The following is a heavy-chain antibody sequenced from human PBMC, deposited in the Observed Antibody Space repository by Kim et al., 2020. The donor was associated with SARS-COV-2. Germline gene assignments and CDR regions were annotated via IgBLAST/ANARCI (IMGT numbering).Heavy chain of an antibody. D-gene: IGHD3-10*01. V-gene: IGHV3-23*01. J-gene: IGHJ3*02. CDR3: AKDRITMVILDAFAI. Sequence: GGSLRLSCAASGFTFSSYAMSWVRQAPGKGLEWGTAISGSGGSTYYADSVKGRFTISRDNSKNTLYLQMNSLRAEDTAVYYCAKDRITMVILDAFAIWGQGTMVTVSA. CDR1: GFTFSSYA. CDR2: ISGSGGST.